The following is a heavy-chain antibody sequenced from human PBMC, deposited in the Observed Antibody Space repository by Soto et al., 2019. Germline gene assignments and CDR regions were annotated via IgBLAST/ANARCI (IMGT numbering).Heavy chain of an antibody. CDR2: IYHSGST. J-gene: IGHJ4*02. D-gene: IGHD3-16*01. CDR1: GGSISSGGYS. V-gene: IGHV4-30-2*01. CDR3: ARIGGIDY. Sequence: SETLSLTCAVSGGSISSGGYSWSWIRQPQGKGLEWIGYIYHSGSTYYNPSLKSRVTISVDRYKNQFSLKLSSVTAAATAVYYCARIGGIDYWGQGTLVTVSS.